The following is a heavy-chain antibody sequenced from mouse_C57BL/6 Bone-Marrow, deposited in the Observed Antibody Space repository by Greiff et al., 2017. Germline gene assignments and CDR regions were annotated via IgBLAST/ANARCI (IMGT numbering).Heavy chain of an antibody. V-gene: IGHV1-81*01. CDR3: ARGDYYAMDY. CDR2: IYPRSGNN. CDR1: GYTFTSYG. Sequence: QVQLKQSGAELARPGASVKLSCKASGYTFTSYGIRWVQQRTGQGLAWIGEIYPRSGNNYNNEMFKGKATLTADKSSSTAYMELRSLTSEDSAVYFCARGDYYAMDYWGQGTSVTVSS. J-gene: IGHJ4*01.